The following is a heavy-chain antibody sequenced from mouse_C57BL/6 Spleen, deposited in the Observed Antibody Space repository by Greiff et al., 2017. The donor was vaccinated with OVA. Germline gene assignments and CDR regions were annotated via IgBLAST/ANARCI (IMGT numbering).Heavy chain of an antibody. CDR1: GYSITSGYY. Sequence: EVKLQESGPGLVKPSQSLSLTCSVTGYSITSGYYWNWIRQFPGNKLEWMGYISYDGSNNYNPSLKNRISITRDTSKNQFFLKLNSVTTEDTATYCCARAGSSYDWYFDVWGTGTTVTVSS. J-gene: IGHJ1*03. D-gene: IGHD1-1*01. CDR3: ARAGSSYDWYFDV. V-gene: IGHV3-6*01. CDR2: ISYDGSN.